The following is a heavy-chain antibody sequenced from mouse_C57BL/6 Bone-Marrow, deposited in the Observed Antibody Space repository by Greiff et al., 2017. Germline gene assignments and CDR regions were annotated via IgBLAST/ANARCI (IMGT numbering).Heavy chain of an antibody. CDR2: ISDGGSYT. V-gene: IGHV5-4*01. J-gene: IGHJ4*01. CDR3: AREGVYYYAMDD. CDR1: GFTFSSYA. Sequence: EVMLVESGGGLVKPGGSLKLSCAASGFTFSSYAMSWVRQTPEKRLEWVATISDGGSYTYYPDNVKGRFTISRDNAKNNLYLQMSHLKSEDTAMYYCAREGVYYYAMDDWGQGTSVTVSS.